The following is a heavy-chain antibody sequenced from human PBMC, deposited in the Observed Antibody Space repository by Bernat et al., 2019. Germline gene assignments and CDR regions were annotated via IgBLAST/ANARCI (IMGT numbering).Heavy chain of an antibody. V-gene: IGHV3-74*01. CDR1: GFTFSSYW. CDR3: AREDLDYYDSSGYYLDY. D-gene: IGHD3-22*01. CDR2: INSDGSST. Sequence: EVQVVESGGGLVQPGGSLRLSCAASGFTFSSYWMHWVRQAPGKGLVWVSRINSDGSSTSYADSVKGRFTISRDNAKNTLYLQMNSLRAEDTAVYYCAREDLDYYDSSGYYLDYWGQGTLVTVSS. J-gene: IGHJ4*02.